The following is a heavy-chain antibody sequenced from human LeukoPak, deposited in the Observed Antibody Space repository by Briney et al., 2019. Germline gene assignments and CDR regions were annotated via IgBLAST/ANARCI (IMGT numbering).Heavy chain of an antibody. J-gene: IGHJ3*02. CDR3: ARSITISPGDAFDI. D-gene: IGHD3-9*01. Sequence: ASVKVSCKASGYTFSGNHMRWVRQAPGQGLEWMGWINPNSGGTNYPQKFQGRVTMTRDTSISTAYMELSRLRSDDTAVYYCARSITISPGDAFDIWGQGTMVTVSS. V-gene: IGHV1-2*02. CDR1: GYTFSGNH. CDR2: INPNSGGT.